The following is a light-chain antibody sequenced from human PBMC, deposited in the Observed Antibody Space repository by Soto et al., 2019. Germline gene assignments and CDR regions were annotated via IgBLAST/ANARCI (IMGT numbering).Light chain of an antibody. CDR1: RSNIGRNF. J-gene: IGLJ1*01. V-gene: IGLV1-47*01. CDR3: AAWDATLNAQV. Sequence: QSVLTQPPSVSGTPGQRVSISCSGSRSNIGRNFVYWYQHLPGTAPKLLIQRNNERPSGVPDRFSGATSGTSVSLAISGLLYEDEETYYCAAWDATLNAQVFGRGTKVTVL. CDR2: RNN.